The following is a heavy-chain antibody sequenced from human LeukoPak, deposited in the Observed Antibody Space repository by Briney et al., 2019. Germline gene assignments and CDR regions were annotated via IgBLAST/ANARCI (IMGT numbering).Heavy chain of an antibody. D-gene: IGHD1-26*01. V-gene: IGHV3-21*05. J-gene: IGHJ4*02. CDR2: ISSSSSYI. CDR1: GFTFSSYS. CDR3: TTGSAKMGATSGLEFDY. Sequence: GGSLRLSCAASGFTFSSYSMNWVRQAPGKGLEWVSYISSSSSYIYYADSVKGRFTISRDNAKNSLYLQMNSLRAEDTAVYYCTTGSAKMGATSGLEFDYWGQGTLVTVSS.